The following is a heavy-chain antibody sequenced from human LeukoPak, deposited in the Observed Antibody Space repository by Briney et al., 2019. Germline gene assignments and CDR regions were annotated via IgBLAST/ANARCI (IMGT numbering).Heavy chain of an antibody. D-gene: IGHD1-26*01. CDR1: GFTFSSYS. J-gene: IGHJ4*02. CDR2: ISSDSSTI. V-gene: IGHV3-48*02. CDR3: ARVSVGATAFDY. Sequence: PGGSLRLSCAVSGFTFSSYSMNWVRQAPGKGLEWVSYISSDSSTIYYADSVKGRFTISRDNAKNSLFLQMNSLRDEDTAVYYCARVSVGATAFDYWGQGTLVTVSS.